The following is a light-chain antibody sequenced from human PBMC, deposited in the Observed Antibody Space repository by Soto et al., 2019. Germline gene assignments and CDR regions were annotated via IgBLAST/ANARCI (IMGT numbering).Light chain of an antibody. CDR3: CSYAGSYTLYV. V-gene: IGLV2-11*01. CDR2: DVS. Sequence: QSALTQPRSVSGSPGQSVTISCTGTSSDVGRYNYVSWYQQHPGKAPKLMIYDVSKRPSGVPDRFSGSQSGNTASLTISGLQAEDEADYYCCSYAGSYTLYVFGTGTKVTVL. J-gene: IGLJ1*01. CDR1: SSDVGRYNY.